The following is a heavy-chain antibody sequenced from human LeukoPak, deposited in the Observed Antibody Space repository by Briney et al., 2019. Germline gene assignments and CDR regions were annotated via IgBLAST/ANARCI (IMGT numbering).Heavy chain of an antibody. Sequence: GGSLRLSCAASGFTFSSYEMNWVRQAPGKGLEWVSYISSSGSTIYYADSVKGRFTISRDNAKNSLYLQMNSLRAEDTAVYYCARAEDIVVVPALEYYYGMDVWGQGTTVTVSS. D-gene: IGHD2-2*01. CDR2: ISSSGSTI. V-gene: IGHV3-48*03. J-gene: IGHJ6*02. CDR1: GFTFSSYE. CDR3: ARAEDIVVVPALEYYYGMDV.